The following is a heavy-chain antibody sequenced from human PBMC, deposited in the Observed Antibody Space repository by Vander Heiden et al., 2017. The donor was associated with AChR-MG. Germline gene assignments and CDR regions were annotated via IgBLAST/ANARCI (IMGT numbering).Heavy chain of an antibody. Sequence: QVQLVQSGAEVKTPGSSVKVSCKASGGTFSSYAISWVPQAPGQGLECMGGIIPIVGTANYAQKFQGRVTITADESTSTAYMELSSLRSEDTAVYYCARKGRGYCSGGSCYAHRRDYYYGMDVWGQGTTVTVSS. D-gene: IGHD2-15*01. CDR1: GGTFSSYA. V-gene: IGHV1-69*01. CDR3: ARKGRGYCSGGSCYAHRRDYYYGMDV. J-gene: IGHJ6*02. CDR2: IIPIVGTA.